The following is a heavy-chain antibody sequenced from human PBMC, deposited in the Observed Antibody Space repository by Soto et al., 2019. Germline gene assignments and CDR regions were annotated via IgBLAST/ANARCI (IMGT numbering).Heavy chain of an antibody. CDR3: ARFLGGAGSYYDGQNYNYYNGMDV. J-gene: IGHJ6*01. Sequence: SVKVSCKASGGPYNSFAISWVRQAPGQGLEWIGGIIPVFGTATYAQKFKGRVTITAEESTSTAYMELSSLTSEDTAVYYCARFLGGAGSYYDGQNYNYYNGMDVW. CDR1: GGPYNSFA. V-gene: IGHV1-69*13. CDR2: IIPVFGTA. D-gene: IGHD3-10*01.